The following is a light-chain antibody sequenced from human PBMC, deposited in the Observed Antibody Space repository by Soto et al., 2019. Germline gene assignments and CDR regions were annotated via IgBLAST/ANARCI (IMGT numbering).Light chain of an antibody. J-gene: IGKJ5*01. CDR1: EIINSGQ. V-gene: IGKV3-20*01. CDR3: QQYGSSPP. CDR2: GAS. Sequence: ENLLTQSPATLSLSAGERATLFCRASEIINSGQLAWYQQQPGRAPRLLIYGASKRATGIPDRFSGSESGTDFTLTINSLEPEDSAVYYCQQYGSSPPFGQGTRLDIK.